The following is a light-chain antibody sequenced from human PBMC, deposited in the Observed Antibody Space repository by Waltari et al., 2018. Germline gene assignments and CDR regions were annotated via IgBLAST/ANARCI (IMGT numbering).Light chain of an antibody. CDR2: DAS. Sequence: EIVLTQSPATLSLSPGERATLPCRASESIDSHLAWYQQKPGQAPSLLIYDASNRATGIPARFSGSRSGTDFTLTISSLDPEDFAVYYCQQRSYWPLTFGGGTKVEIK. V-gene: IGKV3-11*01. CDR1: ESIDSH. CDR3: QQRSYWPLT. J-gene: IGKJ4*01.